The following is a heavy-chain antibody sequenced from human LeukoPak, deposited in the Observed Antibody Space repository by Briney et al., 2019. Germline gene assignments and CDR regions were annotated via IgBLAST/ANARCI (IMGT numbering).Heavy chain of an antibody. D-gene: IGHD2-15*01. CDR1: GGSFSGYY. Sequence: PSETLSLTCAVYGGSFSGYYWSWIRQPPGKGLEWVGEINHSGSTNYNPSLKSRVTISVDTSKNQFSLKLSPVTAADTAVYYCARYCSGGSCYYYYGMDVWGQGTTVTVSS. J-gene: IGHJ6*02. CDR3: ARYCSGGSCYYYYGMDV. V-gene: IGHV4-34*01. CDR2: INHSGST.